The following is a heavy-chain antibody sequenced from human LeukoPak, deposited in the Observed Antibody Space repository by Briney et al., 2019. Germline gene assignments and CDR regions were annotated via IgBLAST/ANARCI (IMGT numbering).Heavy chain of an antibody. V-gene: IGHV3-66*02. D-gene: IGHD4-17*01. CDR1: GFTVSSNF. J-gene: IGHJ4*02. CDR3: ARGLSTVTQIMTY. Sequence: PGGSLRLSCAASGFTVSSNFMRWVRQAPGKGLEWVSIIYSGGTTYYADSVKGRFTISRDNTKNTLYLQMNNLRTEDTAVYYCARGLSTVTQIMTYWGQGTLVTVSS. CDR2: IYSGGTT.